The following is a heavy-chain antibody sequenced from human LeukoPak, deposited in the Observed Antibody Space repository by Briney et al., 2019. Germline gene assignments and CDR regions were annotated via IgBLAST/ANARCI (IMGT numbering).Heavy chain of an antibody. Sequence: GSLRLSCATSGFTFSNYAMSWVRQPPGKGLEWIGEIYHSGSTNYNPSLKSRVTISVDKSKNQFSLKLSSVTAADTAVYYCASSIAVAGTYYFDYWGQGTLVTVSS. D-gene: IGHD6-19*01. CDR1: GFTFSNYAM. V-gene: IGHV4-4*02. CDR2: IYHSGST. J-gene: IGHJ4*02. CDR3: ASSIAVAGTYYFDY.